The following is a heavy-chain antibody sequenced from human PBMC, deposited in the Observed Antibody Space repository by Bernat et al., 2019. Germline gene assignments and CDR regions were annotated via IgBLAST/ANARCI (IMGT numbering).Heavy chain of an antibody. CDR3: AKDSWFAGGGIAAGRYGMDV. D-gene: IGHD6-13*01. V-gene: IGHV3-30*02. Sequence: QVQLVVSGGGVVQPGGSLRLSCAASGFTFSSYGMHWVRQAPGKGLEWVAFIRYDGSNKYYADSVKGRFTISRDNSKNTLYLQMNSLRAEDTAVYYCAKDSWFAGGGIAAGRYGMDVWGQGTTVTVSS. J-gene: IGHJ6*02. CDR2: IRYDGSNK. CDR1: GFTFSSYG.